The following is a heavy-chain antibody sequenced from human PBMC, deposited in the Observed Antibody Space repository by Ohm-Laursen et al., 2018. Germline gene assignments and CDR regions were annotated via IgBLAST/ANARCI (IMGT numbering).Heavy chain of an antibody. CDR2: IKSKVDGETT. Sequence: SLRLSCAATGFTFSDYYMSWVRQAPGKGLEWVARIKSKVDGETTDYAAPVKGRFTISRDDSKKTLYLQMNSLKTEDTAVYYCSSDSGYKWELRAAGFDFWGQGTMVTVSS. CDR1: GFTFSDYY. V-gene: IGHV3-15*01. J-gene: IGHJ4*02. D-gene: IGHD1-26*01. CDR3: SSDSGYKWELRAAGFDF.